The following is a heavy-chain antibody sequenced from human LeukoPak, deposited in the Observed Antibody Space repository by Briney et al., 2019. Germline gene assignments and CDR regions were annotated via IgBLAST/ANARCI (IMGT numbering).Heavy chain of an antibody. Sequence: GGSLRLSCAASGFTFSSYAMSWVRQAPEKGLEWVSVLSGSGEVTDYADSVKGRFTISRDNSKNTVYLQMNSLRDEDTALYYCAKDCYASGTHYISFWGQGTLVSVSS. CDR3: AKDCYASGTHYISF. D-gene: IGHD3-10*01. V-gene: IGHV3-23*01. J-gene: IGHJ4*02. CDR2: LSGSGEVT. CDR1: GFTFSSYA.